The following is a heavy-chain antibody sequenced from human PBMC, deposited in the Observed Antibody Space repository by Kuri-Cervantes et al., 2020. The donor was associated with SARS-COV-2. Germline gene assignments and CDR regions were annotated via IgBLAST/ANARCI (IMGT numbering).Heavy chain of an antibody. CDR3: ARGRIMGLDYSSPFDY. CDR1: GYTLTELS. V-gene: IGHV1-24*01. J-gene: IGHJ4*02. Sequence: ASVKVSCKVSGYTLTELSMHWVRQAPGKGLEWMGGFDPEDGETIYAQKFQGRVTMTEDTSTDTAYMELSSLRSEDTAVYYCARGRIMGLDYSSPFDYWGQGTLVTVSS. CDR2: FDPEDGET. D-gene: IGHD4-11*01.